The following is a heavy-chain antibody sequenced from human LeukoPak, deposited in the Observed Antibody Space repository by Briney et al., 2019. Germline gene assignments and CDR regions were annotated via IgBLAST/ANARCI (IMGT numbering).Heavy chain of an antibody. CDR3: ARAGYYYGSGSYYILDY. CDR1: GYTFTGYY. D-gene: IGHD3-10*01. J-gene: IGHJ4*02. Sequence: ASVKVSCKASGYTFTGYYMHWVRQAPGQGLEWMGWINPNSGGTNYAQKFQGRVTMTRDTSISTAYMELSRLRSDDTAVYYCARAGYYYGSGSYYILDYWGQGTLVTVSS. V-gene: IGHV1-2*02. CDR2: INPNSGGT.